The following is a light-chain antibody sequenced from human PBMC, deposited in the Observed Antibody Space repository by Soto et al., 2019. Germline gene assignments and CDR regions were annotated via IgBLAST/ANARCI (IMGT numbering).Light chain of an antibody. J-gene: IGKJ1*01. CDR1: QSIRHY. CDR3: QHHNSYSQT. V-gene: IGKV1-5*01. Sequence: DIQMTQSPPTLSASVGDRVTITCRASQSIRHYLAWYQQMPGKAPKLLIYGASTLQSGVLSRFSGIGSGTDFTLTIISLQPDDFGTYFCQHHNSYSQTFGQGTKVDIK. CDR2: GAS.